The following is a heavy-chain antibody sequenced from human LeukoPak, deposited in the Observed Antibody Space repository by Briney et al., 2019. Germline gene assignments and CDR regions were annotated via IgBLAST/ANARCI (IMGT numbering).Heavy chain of an antibody. D-gene: IGHD2-15*01. CDR1: GGSFSGYY. V-gene: IGHV4-34*01. CDR2: INHSGST. J-gene: IGHJ4*02. Sequence: PSETLSLTCAVYGGSFSGYYWSWIRQPPGKGLEWIGEINHSGSTNYNPSLKSRVTISVDTSKNQFSLKLSSVTAADTAVYYCARGGGDIVVVVAATPFDYWGQGTLVTVSS. CDR3: ARGGGDIVVVVAATPFDY.